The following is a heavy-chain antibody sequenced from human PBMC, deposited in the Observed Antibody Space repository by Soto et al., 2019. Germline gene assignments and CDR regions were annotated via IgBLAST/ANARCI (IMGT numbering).Heavy chain of an antibody. CDR2: ISSSSSTI. CDR3: ARHPERIAQIGWFDP. CDR1: GFTFSSYS. D-gene: IGHD6-13*01. J-gene: IGHJ5*02. Sequence: GGSLRLSCAASGFTFSSYSMNWVRLAPGKGLEWVSYISSSSSTIYYADSVKGRFTISRDNAKNSLYLQMNSLRAEDTAVYYCARHPERIAQIGWFDPWGQGTLVTVSS. V-gene: IGHV3-48*01.